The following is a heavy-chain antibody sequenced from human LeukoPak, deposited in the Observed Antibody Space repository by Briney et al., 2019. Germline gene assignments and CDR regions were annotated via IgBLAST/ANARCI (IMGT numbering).Heavy chain of an antibody. V-gene: IGHV1-69*13. Sequence: GASVKVSCKASGGTFSSYAISWVRQAPGQGLEWMEGIIPIFGTANYAQKFQGRVTITADESTSTAYMELSSLRSEDTAVYYCARGVTVGYCSSTSCIFDYWGQGTLVTVSS. CDR1: GGTFSSYA. J-gene: IGHJ4*02. D-gene: IGHD2-2*01. CDR3: ARGVTVGYCSSTSCIFDY. CDR2: IIPIFGTA.